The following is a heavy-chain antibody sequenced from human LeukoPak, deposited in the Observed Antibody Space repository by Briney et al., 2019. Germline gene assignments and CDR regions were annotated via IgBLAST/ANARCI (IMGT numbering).Heavy chain of an antibody. CDR3: ARTTVVTLAPDY. Sequence: SETLSLTCTVSGGSISSSSYYWGWIRQPPGKGLEWVGSIYYSGSTYYNPSLKSRVTISVDTSKNQFSLKLSSVTAADTAVYYCARTTVVTLAPDYWGQGTLVTVSS. J-gene: IGHJ4*02. CDR2: IYYSGST. D-gene: IGHD4-23*01. CDR1: GGSISSSSYY. V-gene: IGHV4-39*07.